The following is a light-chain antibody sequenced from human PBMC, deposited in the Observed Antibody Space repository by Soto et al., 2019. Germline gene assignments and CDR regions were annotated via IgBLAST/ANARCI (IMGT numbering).Light chain of an antibody. V-gene: IGKV1-39*01. Sequence: IQMSQSPSSLAASVRERIPLTCRVSQSISSYLNWYQQRPGRAPKLLLFDTSKLQSGVPSRFSGSGSGTDFTLTISSLLPEDFATYHCQQAYSTPRLTFGQGARLAI. CDR1: QSISSY. CDR3: QQAYSTPRLT. J-gene: IGKJ5*01. CDR2: DTS.